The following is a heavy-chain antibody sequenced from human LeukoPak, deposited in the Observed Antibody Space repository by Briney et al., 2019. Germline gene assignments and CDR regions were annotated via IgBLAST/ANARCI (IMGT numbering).Heavy chain of an antibody. CDR1: GYTFTGYY. CDR2: IIPIFGTA. V-gene: IGHV1-69*13. J-gene: IGHJ3*02. D-gene: IGHD6-19*01. CDR3: ARGGIAVASAFDI. Sequence: SVKVSCKASGYTFTGYYMHWVRQAPGQGLEWMGGIIPIFGTANYAQKFQGRVTITADESTSTAYMELSSLRSEDTAVYYCARGGIAVASAFDIWGQGTMVTVSS.